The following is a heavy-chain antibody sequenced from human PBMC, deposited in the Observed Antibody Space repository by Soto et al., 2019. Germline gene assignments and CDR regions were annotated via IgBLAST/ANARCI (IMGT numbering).Heavy chain of an antibody. Sequence: QVQLVQSGAEVKKPGASVKLSCKTSGYTFTTIFLHWLRQAPGQRLEWMGWINPANGVTMYSQKFLGRVSNARDTSATTAYMELTSLTSDYTAVYYCARGPSCGCFDFWGQGTLVTVSS. CDR1: GYTFTTIF. CDR2: INPANGVT. D-gene: IGHD5-12*01. J-gene: IGHJ4*02. CDR3: ARGPSCGCFDF. V-gene: IGHV1-3*01.